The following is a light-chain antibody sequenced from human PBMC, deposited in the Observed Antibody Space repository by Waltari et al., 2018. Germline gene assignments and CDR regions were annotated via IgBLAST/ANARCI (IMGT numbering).Light chain of an antibody. J-gene: IGKJ4*01. V-gene: IGKV1-12*01. CDR3: QQASRLPLT. Sequence: DIQMTQSPSLVSASVGARVTITCRASQGINNWLGWYQQKPGKAPHLLIYRASALATGVPSRFSGSGSGTDFTLTISSLQPEDFATYYCQQASRLPLTFGGGTKVEVK. CDR2: RAS. CDR1: QGINNW.